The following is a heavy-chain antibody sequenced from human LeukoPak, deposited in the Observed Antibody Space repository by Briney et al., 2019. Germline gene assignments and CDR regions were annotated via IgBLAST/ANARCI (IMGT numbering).Heavy chain of an antibody. V-gene: IGHV1-24*01. CDR1: GYILTEFS. D-gene: IGHD2-2*02. J-gene: IGHJ5*02. Sequence: ASVKVSCKVSGYILTEFSMHWVRQPPGKGLGWMGGFDPEDGETIYAQKFQGRVTVTEDISTDTAYMELSRLRSDDTAVYYCARVQYCSSTSCYINWFDPWGQGTLVTVSS. CDR2: FDPEDGET. CDR3: ARVQYCSSTSCYINWFDP.